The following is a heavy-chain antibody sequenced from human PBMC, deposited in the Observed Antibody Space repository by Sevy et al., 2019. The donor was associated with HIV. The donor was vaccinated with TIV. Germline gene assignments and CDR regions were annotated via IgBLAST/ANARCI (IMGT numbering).Heavy chain of an antibody. D-gene: IGHD3-22*01. CDR1: GFPFSGYA. Sequence: GGSLRLSCAASGFPFSGYAMTWVRQAPGKGLEWVSAISGSGGSTYYADSVKGRFSISRDNSKNTLYLKMSSLRAEDTAVYFCAKGSVYDTSGYYYTLVAFDYWGQGTPVTVSS. CDR3: AKGSVYDTSGYYYTLVAFDY. CDR2: ISGSGGST. J-gene: IGHJ4*02. V-gene: IGHV3-23*01.